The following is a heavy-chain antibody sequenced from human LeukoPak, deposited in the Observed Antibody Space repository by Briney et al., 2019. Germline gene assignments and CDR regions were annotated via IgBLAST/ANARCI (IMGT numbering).Heavy chain of an antibody. Sequence: XGXEWMGWXXPNTGNTGYAQMFQGRVTMTRNTSISTAYMELSSLRSEDTAVYYCARGSRYCSSTSCYDFDYWGQGTLVTVSS. D-gene: IGHD2-2*01. J-gene: IGHJ4*02. V-gene: IGHV1-8*01. CDR2: XXPNTGNT. CDR3: ARGSRYCSSTSCYDFDY.